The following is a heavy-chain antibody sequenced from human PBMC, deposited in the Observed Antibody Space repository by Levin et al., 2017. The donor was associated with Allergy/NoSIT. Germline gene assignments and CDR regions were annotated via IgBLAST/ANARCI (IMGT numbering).Heavy chain of an antibody. CDR3: AHSRPQYYYDNSGYYFDF. V-gene: IGHV2-5*02. J-gene: IGHJ4*02. D-gene: IGHD3-22*01. CDR1: GFSLNTEKVG. CDR2: IYWDDNN. Sequence: ESGPTLVKPAQTLTLTCTFSGFSLNTEKVGVGWIRQPPGKALEWLALIYWDDNNHYNPSLSSRLTITKDASKNQVVLTVTNIDAADTATYYCAHSRPQYYYDNSGYYFDFWGQGTLVTVSS.